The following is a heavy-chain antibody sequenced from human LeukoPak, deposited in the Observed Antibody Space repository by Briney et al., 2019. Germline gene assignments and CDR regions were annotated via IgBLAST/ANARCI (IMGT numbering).Heavy chain of an antibody. D-gene: IGHD3-22*01. V-gene: IGHV7-4-1*02. CDR1: GYTFTGYY. CDR2: INTNTGNP. J-gene: IGHJ4*02. Sequence: ASVKVSCKASGYTFTGYYMHWVRQAPGQGLEWMGWINTNTGNPTYAQGFTGRFVFSLDTSVSTAYLQISSLKAEDTAVYYCARGYYDSSGYYFDYWGQGTLVTVSS. CDR3: ARGYYDSSGYYFDY.